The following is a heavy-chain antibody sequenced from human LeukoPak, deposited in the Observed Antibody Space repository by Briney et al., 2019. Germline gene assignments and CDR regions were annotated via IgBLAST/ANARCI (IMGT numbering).Heavy chain of an antibody. CDR2: IKDDGSGT. J-gene: IGHJ4*02. CDR3: ARDRFHAVES. Sequence: GGSVTLSCAASGFTFTKNWMHWVRHAPGKGLVWVSVIKDDGSGTTYADSVKGRFTISRDNAKNTVHLQMNSLRAEDTAIYYCARDRFHAVESWGQGTVAILSS. CDR1: GFTFTKNW. V-gene: IGHV3-74*01. D-gene: IGHD3-16*01.